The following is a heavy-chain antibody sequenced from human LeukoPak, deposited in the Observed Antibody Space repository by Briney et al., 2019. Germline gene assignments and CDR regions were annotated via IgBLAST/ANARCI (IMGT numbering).Heavy chain of an antibody. CDR2: IYHSGST. D-gene: IGHD3-3*01. CDR1: GGSFSGYY. V-gene: IGHV4-34*01. J-gene: IGHJ4*02. CDR3: ARFGVAPHDY. Sequence: PSETLSLTCAVYGGSFSGYYWSWIRQPPGKGLEWIGYIYHSGSTYYNPSLKSRVTISVDRSKNQFSLKLSSVTAADTAVYYCARFGVAPHDYWGQGTLVTVSS.